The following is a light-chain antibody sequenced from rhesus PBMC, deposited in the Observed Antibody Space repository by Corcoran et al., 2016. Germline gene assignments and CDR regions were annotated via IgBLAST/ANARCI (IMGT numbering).Light chain of an antibody. Sequence: EIVMTQSPATLSLSPGERATLSCRASQSVGANLAWYQQRPGQAHRLLSYGASNRATGTPDRLRCSGSGTDFTLPIRSREPEDVGVYHCQQYNDLLPTFGGGTKVEIK. CDR2: GAS. V-gene: IGKV3-24*01. CDR1: QSVGAN. CDR3: QQYNDLLPT. J-gene: IGKJ4*01.